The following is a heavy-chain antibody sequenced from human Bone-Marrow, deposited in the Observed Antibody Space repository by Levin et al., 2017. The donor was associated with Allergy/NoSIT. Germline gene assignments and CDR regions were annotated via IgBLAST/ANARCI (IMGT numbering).Heavy chain of an antibody. CDR2: ITNDGRSE. D-gene: IGHD3-3*01. CDR1: GFPFTNNS. CDR3: ARETITISGVDFLYGLDV. J-gene: IGHJ6*02. V-gene: IGHV3-30*04. Sequence: GGSLRLSCAASGFPFTNNSMHWVRQAPGKGLEWVAVITNDGRSEYLADSLKGRFSISRDNSKNTLFLQMNSLNTEDTGVYYCARETITISGVDFLYGLDVWGQGTTVIVS.